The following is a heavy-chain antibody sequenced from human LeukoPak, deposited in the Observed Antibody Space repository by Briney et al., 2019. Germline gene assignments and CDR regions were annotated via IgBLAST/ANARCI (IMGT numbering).Heavy chain of an antibody. CDR2: IYHSGST. Sequence: DPSGTLSLTCAVSGGSISSSNWWSWVRQPPGKGLEWIGEIYHSGSTNYNPSLKSRVTISVDKSKNQFSLKLSSVTAADTAVYYCARVRSYCSSTSCFKYYFDYWGQGTLVTVSS. D-gene: IGHD2-2*01. CDR3: ARVRSYCSSTSCFKYYFDY. J-gene: IGHJ4*02. V-gene: IGHV4-4*02. CDR1: GGSISSSNW.